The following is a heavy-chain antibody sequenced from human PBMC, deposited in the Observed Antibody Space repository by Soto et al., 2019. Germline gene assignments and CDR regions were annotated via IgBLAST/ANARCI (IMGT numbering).Heavy chain of an antibody. CDR2: ISGSTGTT. Sequence: EVQVLESGGGSVQPGGSLRLSCAASGFTFSNFAMSWVRHAPGQGLEWVSEISGSTGTTYYADSVKGRFIISRDNSKKMVHLQMNSLRAEDTDVYYCAKDTSSSPYYMDVWGKGTTGTVSS. CDR3: AKDTSSSPYYMDV. D-gene: IGHD2-2*01. V-gene: IGHV3-23*01. J-gene: IGHJ6*03. CDR1: GFTFSNFA.